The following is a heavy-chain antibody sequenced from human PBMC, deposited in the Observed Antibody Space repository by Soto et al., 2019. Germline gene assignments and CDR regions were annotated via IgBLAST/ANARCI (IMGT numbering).Heavy chain of an antibody. V-gene: IGHV3-23*01. CDR1: GFTFSSYA. J-gene: IGHJ4*02. Sequence: GGSLRLSCAASGFTFSSYAMSWVRQAPGKGLEWVSAISGSGGSTYYVDSVKGRFTISRDNSKNTLYLQMNSLRAEDTAVYYCANDALWFGELPTFDYWGQGTLVTVSS. D-gene: IGHD3-10*01. CDR2: ISGSGGST. CDR3: ANDALWFGELPTFDY.